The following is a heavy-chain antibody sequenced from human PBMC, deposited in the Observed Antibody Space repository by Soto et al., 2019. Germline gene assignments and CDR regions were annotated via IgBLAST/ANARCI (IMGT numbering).Heavy chain of an antibody. V-gene: IGHV3-30-3*01. CDR3: ARVTPGNNLYYFSGLDV. CDR2: IAYDGINT. CDR1: GFNFGTYA. J-gene: IGHJ6*02. Sequence: LRLSCVASGFNFGTYAIHWVRQAPGKGLQWVALIAYDGINTYYADSVKGRFTISRDNSKNTLHLQMNSLRPEDTGVYFCARVTPGNNLYYFSGLDVWGQGTSVTVSS. D-gene: IGHD1-1*01.